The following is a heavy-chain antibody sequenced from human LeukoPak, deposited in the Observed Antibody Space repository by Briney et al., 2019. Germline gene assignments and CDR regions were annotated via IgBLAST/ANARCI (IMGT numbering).Heavy chain of an antibody. CDR2: ISWNSGSI. D-gene: IGHD4-17*01. J-gene: IGHJ3*02. V-gene: IGHV3-9*01. Sequence: GGSLRLSCAASGFTFDDYAMHWVRQAPGKGLEWVSGISWNSGSIGYADSVKGRFTISRDNAKNSLYLQMDSLRAEDTALYYCAKADYGDYSDAFDIWGQGTMVTVSS. CDR3: AKADYGDYSDAFDI. CDR1: GFTFDDYA.